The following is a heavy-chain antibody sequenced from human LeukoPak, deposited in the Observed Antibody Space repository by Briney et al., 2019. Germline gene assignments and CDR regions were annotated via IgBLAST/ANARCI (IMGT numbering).Heavy chain of an antibody. J-gene: IGHJ5*02. V-gene: IGHV1-69-2*01. Sequence: ATVKISCKVSGYTFTDYYMHWVQQAPGKGLEWMGLVDPEDGETIYAEKFQGRVTITADTSTYTAYMELSSLRSVDTAVYYCATNPRYCSSTSCYFPWGQGTLVTVSS. CDR1: GYTFTDYY. CDR2: VDPEDGET. CDR3: ATNPRYCSSTSCYFP. D-gene: IGHD2-2*01.